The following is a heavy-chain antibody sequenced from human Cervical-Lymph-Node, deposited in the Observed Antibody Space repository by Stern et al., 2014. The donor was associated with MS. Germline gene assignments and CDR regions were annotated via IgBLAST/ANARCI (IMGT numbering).Heavy chain of an antibody. J-gene: IGHJ4*02. V-gene: IGHV3-21*06. Sequence: EVQLEESGGGLVKPGGSLRLSCAVSGLTFNKYTLTWVRQAPGKGLEWVSSIRHRDNSTYYATSVKGRFTVSRDNAKNSLYLQMTSLGAEDTALYYCASLGAARDFWGQGTLVTVSS. CDR1: GLTFNKYT. CDR3: ASLGAARDF. CDR2: IRHRDNST. D-gene: IGHD3-10*01.